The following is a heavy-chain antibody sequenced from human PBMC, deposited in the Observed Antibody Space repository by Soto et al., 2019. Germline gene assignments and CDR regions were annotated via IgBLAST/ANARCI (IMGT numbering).Heavy chain of an antibody. V-gene: IGHV5-51*01. CDR2: IYPSDSDT. D-gene: IGHD3-3*01. J-gene: IGHJ4*02. CDR3: ARGGVSTRTFDY. Sequence: PXASLKISCKGCGYNFAGYWIAWVRQMPGKGLELMGIIYPSDSDTRYRPSFQGQVTISADKSISSAYLQWSSLRASDTAMYYCARGGVSTRTFDYWGQGTPVTGSS. CDR1: GYNFAGYW.